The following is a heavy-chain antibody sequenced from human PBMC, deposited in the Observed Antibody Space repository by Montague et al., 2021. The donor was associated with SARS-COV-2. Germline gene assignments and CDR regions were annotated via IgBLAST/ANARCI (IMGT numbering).Heavy chain of an antibody. CDR3: ARKGSGRSVLAY. CDR2: INHSGST. Sequence: SETLSLTCAVYGGSFSGYYWSWIRQPPGKGLEWIGEINHSGSTNYNPSLKSRVTISVDTSENQFSLKLSSVTAADTAVYYCARKGSGRSVLAYWGQGTLVTVSS. J-gene: IGHJ4*02. D-gene: IGHD1-26*01. CDR1: GGSFSGYY. V-gene: IGHV4-34*01.